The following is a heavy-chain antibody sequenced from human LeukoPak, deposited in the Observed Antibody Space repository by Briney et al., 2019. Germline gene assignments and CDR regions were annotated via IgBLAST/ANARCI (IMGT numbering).Heavy chain of an antibody. Sequence: SETLSLTCAVYGGSFSGYYWSWIRQPSGKGLEWIGEINHSGSTNYNPSLKSRVTISVDTSKNQFSLKLSSVTAADTAVYYCAVSSYCSSTSCPAGGGSYYYYYYGMDVWGQGTTVTVSS. V-gene: IGHV4-34*01. D-gene: IGHD2-2*01. CDR3: AVSSYCSSTSCPAGGGSYYYYYYGMDV. J-gene: IGHJ6*02. CDR1: GGSFSGYY. CDR2: INHSGST.